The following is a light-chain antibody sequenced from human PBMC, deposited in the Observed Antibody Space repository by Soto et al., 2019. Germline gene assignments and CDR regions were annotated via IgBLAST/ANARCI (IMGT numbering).Light chain of an antibody. CDR2: GAS. Sequence: EIVLTQSPGTLSLSPGERATLSCRASQSVNNNYLAWYQQKPGQAPRLLIYGASSRATGIPDRFSGSGSGTDFTLTSSRLDPEDFAVYYCQQYGSSQYTFGQGTKLEIK. CDR1: QSVNNNY. CDR3: QQYGSSQYT. V-gene: IGKV3-20*01. J-gene: IGKJ2*01.